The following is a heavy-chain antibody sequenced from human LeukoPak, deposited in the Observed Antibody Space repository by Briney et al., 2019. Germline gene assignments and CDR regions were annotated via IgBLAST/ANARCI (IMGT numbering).Heavy chain of an antibody. CDR1: GFTFSSYA. D-gene: IGHD5-12*01. V-gene: IGHV3-23*01. CDR2: ISGSGGSA. J-gene: IGHJ4*02. CDR3: AKAGSSGYDRSFDY. Sequence: QTGGSLRLSCAASGFTFSSYAMSWVRQAPGKGLEWVSAISGSGGSAYYADSVKGRFTISRDNSKNTLYLQMNSLRAEDTAVYYCAKAGSSGYDRSFDYWGQGTLVTVSS.